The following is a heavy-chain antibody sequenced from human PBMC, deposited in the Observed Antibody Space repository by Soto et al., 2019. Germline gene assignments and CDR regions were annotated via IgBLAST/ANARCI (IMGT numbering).Heavy chain of an antibody. CDR1: GFTFSSYG. V-gene: IGHV3-30*18. J-gene: IGHJ4*02. CDR2: ISYDGSNK. CDR3: AKDRIAARGWLDY. Sequence: GGSLRLSCAASGFTFSSYGMHWVRQAPGKGLEWVAVISYDGSNKYYADSVKGRFTISRDNSKNTLYLQMNSLRAEDTAVYYCAKDRIAARGWLDYWGQGTLVTVSS. D-gene: IGHD6-6*01.